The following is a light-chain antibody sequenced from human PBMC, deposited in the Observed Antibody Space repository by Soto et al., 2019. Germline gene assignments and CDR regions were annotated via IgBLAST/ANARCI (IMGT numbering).Light chain of an antibody. CDR1: QGISSY. J-gene: IGKJ1*01. CDR2: AAS. CDR3: QQYYSYPQT. V-gene: IGKV1-8*01. Sequence: IQMTQPPSTLSASTGDRVTITSRASQGISSYLAWYQQKPGKAPKLLIYAASTLQSGVPSRFSGSGSGTDFTLTISCLQSEDFATYYCQQYYSYPQTLGQGTKVDI.